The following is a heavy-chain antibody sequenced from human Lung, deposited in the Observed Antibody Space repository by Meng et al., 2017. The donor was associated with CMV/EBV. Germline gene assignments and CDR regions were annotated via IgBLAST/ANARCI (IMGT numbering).Heavy chain of an antibody. V-gene: IGHV4-4*02. D-gene: IGHD6-19*01. Sequence: QVRLDGPGLGRRKPSGTLSLTCAVSGGSISSSNWGSWVRQPPGKGLEWIGEIYHSGSTHYNPSLKSRVTISVDKSKNQFSLNLSSVTAADTAVYYCARVGQWLPIDYWGQGTLVTVSS. CDR2: IYHSGST. CDR1: GGSISSSNW. CDR3: ARVGQWLPIDY. J-gene: IGHJ4*02.